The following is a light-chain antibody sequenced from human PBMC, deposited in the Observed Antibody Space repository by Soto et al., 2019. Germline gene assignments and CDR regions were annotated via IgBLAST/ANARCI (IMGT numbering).Light chain of an antibody. V-gene: IGLV2-14*03. J-gene: IGLJ1*01. CDR1: SSDVGGYKY. CDR3: SSYTSSSTRV. CDR2: DIR. Sequence: QSALTQPASVSGSPGQSITISCTGTSSDVGGYKYVTWYQQHPGKAPKLMIYDIRNRPSGVPNRFSGSKSGNTASLTISGLQAEDEADYYCSSYTSSSTRVFGTGTKVTVL.